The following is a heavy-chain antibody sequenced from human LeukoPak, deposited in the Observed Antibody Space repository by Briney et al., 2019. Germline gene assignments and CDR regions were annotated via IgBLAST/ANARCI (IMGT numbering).Heavy chain of an antibody. CDR2: VYHRGST. D-gene: IGHD3-22*01. CDR1: GGSISTDNW. J-gene: IGHJ4*02. CDR3: ATRNYYDSTGYYNY. V-gene: IGHV4-4*02. Sequence: SGTLSLTCAVSGGSISTDNWWTWVRQPPGKGLEWIGEVYHRGSTNYNPSLKSRVTMSVDKSKNQFSLKLTSVTAADTALYYCATRNYYDSTGYYNYWGQGTLVTVSS.